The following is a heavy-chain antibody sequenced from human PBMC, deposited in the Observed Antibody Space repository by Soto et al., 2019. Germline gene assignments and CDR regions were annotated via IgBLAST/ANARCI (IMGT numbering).Heavy chain of an antibody. D-gene: IGHD3-10*02. J-gene: IGHJ6*02. CDR2: INPKFGDT. V-gene: IGHV1-2*02. CDR1: GYNFTAYH. Sequence: QVRLVQSGAEVKEPGDSVRVSCEASGYNFTAYHIHWVRHAPGQGLEWMGWINPKFGDTGYAQDFQGRVSMTSDMSISTVYMELSRLTSDDTAIYYCARNMDYYYGRGSGNGHGVWGQGTTVTVFS. CDR3: ARNMDYYYGRGSGNGHGV.